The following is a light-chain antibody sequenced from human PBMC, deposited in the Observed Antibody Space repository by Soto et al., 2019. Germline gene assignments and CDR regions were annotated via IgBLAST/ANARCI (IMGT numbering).Light chain of an antibody. J-gene: IGKJ2*01. V-gene: IGKV3-20*01. CDR2: GSS. Sequence: EVVLTQSPGTLSLSPGERATLSWRASQSVSNNYFAWYQQKPGQAPRLLICGSSDRAPGIPDRFSGSGSGTDFTLTISSLEPEDFAVYYCQQYGSSPPYTFGQGTKLEIK. CDR1: QSVSNNY. CDR3: QQYGSSPPYT.